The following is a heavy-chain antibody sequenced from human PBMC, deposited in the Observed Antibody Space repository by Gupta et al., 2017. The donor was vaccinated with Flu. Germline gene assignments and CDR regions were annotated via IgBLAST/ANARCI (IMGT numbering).Heavy chain of an antibody. V-gene: IGHV3-23*01. J-gene: IGHJ4*02. D-gene: IGHD3-22*01. CDR1: GFTFRTYA. CDR2: ISGSGGST. CDR3: AKGPAWIVL. Sequence: EEQLLESGGDLVQPGGSLRLSCAASGFTFRTYAMNWVRQTPGKGLEWVSGISGSGGSTSDADSVKGRFTISRDNSKSALYLQMNNLRAEDTAVYYCAKGPAWIVLWGQGTLVTVSS.